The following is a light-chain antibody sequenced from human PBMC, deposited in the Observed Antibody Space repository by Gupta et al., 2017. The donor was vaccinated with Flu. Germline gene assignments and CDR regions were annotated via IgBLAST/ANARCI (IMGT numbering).Light chain of an antibody. CDR1: QSISSW. CDR2: KAS. V-gene: IGKV1-5*03. J-gene: IGKJ5*01. CDR3: QQYNSYSIT. Sequence: DIQMTQSSSTLSASVGDRVTITCRASQSISSWLAWYQQKPGKAPKLLIYKASSLESGVPSRFSGSGSGTEFTLTISSLQPDDFATYYCQQYNSYSITCGQGTRLEIK.